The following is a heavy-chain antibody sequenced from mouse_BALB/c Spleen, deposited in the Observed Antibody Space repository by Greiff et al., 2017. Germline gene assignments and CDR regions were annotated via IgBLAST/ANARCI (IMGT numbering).Heavy chain of an antibody. CDR1: GFSLTSYG. CDR2: IWAGGST. Sequence: VKLMESGPGLVAPSQSLSITCTVSGFSLTSYGVHWVRQPPGKGLEWLGVIWAGGSTNYNSALMSRLSISKDNSKSQVFLKMNSLQTDDTAMYYCARDEDYGLAYWGQGTLVTVSA. J-gene: IGHJ3*01. V-gene: IGHV2-9*02. D-gene: IGHD2-4*01. CDR3: ARDEDYGLAY.